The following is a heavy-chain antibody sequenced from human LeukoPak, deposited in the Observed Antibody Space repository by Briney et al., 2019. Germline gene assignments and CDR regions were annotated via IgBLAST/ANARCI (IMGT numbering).Heavy chain of an antibody. Sequence: GGSLRLSCAASGFTFSSYSMNWVRQAPGKGLEWVSSISSSSSYIYYADSVKGQFTISRDNAKNSLYLQMNSLRAEDTAVYYCARDLRDGYNYGALGYWGQGTLVTVSS. CDR2: ISSSSSYI. CDR3: ARDLRDGYNYGALGY. V-gene: IGHV3-21*01. J-gene: IGHJ4*02. D-gene: IGHD5-24*01. CDR1: GFTFSSYS.